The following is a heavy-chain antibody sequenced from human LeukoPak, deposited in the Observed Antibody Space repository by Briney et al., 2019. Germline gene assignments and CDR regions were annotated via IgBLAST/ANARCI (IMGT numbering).Heavy chain of an antibody. Sequence: GASVKVSCKASGYTFTSYYMHWVRQAPGQGLEWMGIINPSGGSTSYAQKFQGRVTMTRDMSTSTDYMELSSLRSEDTAVYYCARRSIAENWFDPWGQGTLVTVSS. V-gene: IGHV1-46*01. D-gene: IGHD6-13*01. CDR3: ARRSIAENWFDP. CDR2: INPSGGST. J-gene: IGHJ5*02. CDR1: GYTFTSYY.